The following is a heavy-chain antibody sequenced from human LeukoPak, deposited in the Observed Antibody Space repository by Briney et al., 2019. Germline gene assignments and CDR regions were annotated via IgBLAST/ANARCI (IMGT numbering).Heavy chain of an antibody. Sequence: PSETLSLTCAVSGGXISSADFYWSWIRQHPGKGLEWIGFIYYSGSAYYNPSLKSRVSISVDPSKNQFSLTLNSVTAADTAVYYCARRSDYFDYWGQGTLVTVSS. V-gene: IGHV4-31*11. J-gene: IGHJ4*02. CDR1: GGXISSADFY. CDR2: IYYSGSA. CDR3: ARRSDYFDY.